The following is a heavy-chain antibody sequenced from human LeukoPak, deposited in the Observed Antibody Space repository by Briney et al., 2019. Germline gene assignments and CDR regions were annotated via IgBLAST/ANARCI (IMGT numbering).Heavy chain of an antibody. CDR3: ARDGTPNYSSGWVYMDV. Sequence: ASVKVSCKASGYTFTGYYIHWVRQAPGQGLEWMGLINPSGGSTRYAQKLQGRVTMTRDMSTSTVYMELSSLRSEDTAVYYCARDGTPNYSSGWVYMDVWGEGTTVTISS. D-gene: IGHD6-25*01. CDR1: GYTFTGYY. V-gene: IGHV1-46*04. CDR2: INPSGGST. J-gene: IGHJ6*03.